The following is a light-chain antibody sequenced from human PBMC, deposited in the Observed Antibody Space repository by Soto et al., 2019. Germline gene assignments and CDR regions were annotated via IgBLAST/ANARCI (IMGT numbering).Light chain of an antibody. CDR3: QQYNNWPPFT. Sequence: EVVMTQSPVTLSVSPGERATLSCRASQSVSSNLAWYHQKPGQAPRLLIYDASTRATGIPARFSGSGSGTEFTLTISSMQSEDFAVYYCQQYNNWPPFTFGPGTKVDIK. J-gene: IGKJ3*01. V-gene: IGKV3-15*01. CDR1: QSVSSN. CDR2: DAS.